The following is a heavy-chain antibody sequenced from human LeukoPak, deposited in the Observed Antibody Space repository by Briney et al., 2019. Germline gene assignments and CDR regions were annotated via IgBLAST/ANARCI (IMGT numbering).Heavy chain of an antibody. CDR3: AKIGVGATPRPHAFDF. CDR2: ISGTGGST. CDR1: GFTFSSYA. V-gene: IGHV3-23*01. D-gene: IGHD1-26*01. Sequence: GGPLRLSCEGSGFTFSSYAMSWVRQAPGKGLEWVSSISGTGGSTYYADSVKGRFTTSRDNSKKTFFLQMNSLRAEDTAIYYCAKIGVGATPRPHAFDFWGQGTLVTVSS. J-gene: IGHJ3*01.